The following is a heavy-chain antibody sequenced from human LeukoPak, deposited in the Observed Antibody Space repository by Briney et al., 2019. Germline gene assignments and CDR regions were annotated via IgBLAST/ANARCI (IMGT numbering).Heavy chain of an antibody. D-gene: IGHD2-15*01. CDR3: ARDEGWYPDY. J-gene: IGHJ4*02. V-gene: IGHV1-3*01. CDR1: GYDLITYG. CDR2: INAGNGNT. Sequence: ASVKVSCKASGYDLITYGITWVRQAPGQRLEWMGWINAGNGNTKYSQKFQGRVTITRDTSASTAYMELSSLRSEDTAVYYCARDEGWYPDYWGQGTLVTVSS.